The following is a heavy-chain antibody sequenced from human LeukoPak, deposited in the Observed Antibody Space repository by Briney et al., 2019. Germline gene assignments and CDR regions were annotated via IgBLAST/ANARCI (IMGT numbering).Heavy chain of an antibody. CDR1: GFTFSLYS. Sequence: GGTLRLSCAASGFTFSLYSVNWVRQAPGKGLEWVSYITNGSSATYYADSVRGRFTISRDNARNSLYLQMNSLSDDDTAVYYCARDHDFWSGYRFDCWGQGILVTVSS. J-gene: IGHJ4*02. CDR3: ARDHDFWSGYRFDC. D-gene: IGHD3-3*01. CDR2: ITNGSSAT. V-gene: IGHV3-48*02.